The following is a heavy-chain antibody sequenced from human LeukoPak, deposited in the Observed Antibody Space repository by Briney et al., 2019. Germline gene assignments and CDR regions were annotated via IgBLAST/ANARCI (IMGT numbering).Heavy chain of an antibody. V-gene: IGHV4-59*08. Sequence: SETLSLTCTVSGVSISSYYWSWIRQPPGKGLEWIGYIYCSGSTSYNPSLKSRVTISVDTSKNQFSLKLSSVTAADTAVYYCARWDTIADLWGRGTLVTVSS. J-gene: IGHJ2*01. CDR3: ARWDTIADL. CDR1: GVSISSYY. D-gene: IGHD3-9*01. CDR2: IYCSGST.